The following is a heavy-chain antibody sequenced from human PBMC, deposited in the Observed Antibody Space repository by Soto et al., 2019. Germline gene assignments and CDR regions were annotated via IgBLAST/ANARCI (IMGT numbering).Heavy chain of an antibody. CDR3: ARDPYSSSWFNSDY. J-gene: IGHJ4*02. V-gene: IGHV3-48*02. CDR1: GFTFSSYS. CDR2: ISSSSSTM. Sequence: GGSLRLSCAASGFTFSSYSMNWVRQAPGKGLEWVSYISSSSSTMYYADSVKGRFTISRDNAKNSLYLQMNSLRDEDTAVYYCARDPYSSSWFNSDYCGQGTLVTVSS. D-gene: IGHD6-13*01.